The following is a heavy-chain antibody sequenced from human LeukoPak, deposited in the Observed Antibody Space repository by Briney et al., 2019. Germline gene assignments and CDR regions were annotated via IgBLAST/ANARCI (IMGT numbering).Heavy chain of an antibody. J-gene: IGHJ3*02. CDR3: AKDMYGSGTSDAFDI. V-gene: IGHV3-9*03. D-gene: IGHD3-10*01. CDR2: ISWNSGSI. Sequence: PGGSLRLSCAASGFTFDDYAMHWVRQAPGEGLGWVSGISWNSGSIGYADSVKGRFTISRDNAKNSLYLQMNSLRAEDMALYYCAKDMYGSGTSDAFDIWGQGTMVTVSS. CDR1: GFTFDDYA.